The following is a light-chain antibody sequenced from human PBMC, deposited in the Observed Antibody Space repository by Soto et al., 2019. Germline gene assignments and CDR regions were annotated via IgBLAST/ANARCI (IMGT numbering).Light chain of an antibody. V-gene: IGKV1-9*01. J-gene: IGKJ4*01. CDR1: QGISSY. Sequence: IQLTQSPSSLSASVGDRVTITCRASQGISSYLAWYQQKPGKAPKLLIYAASTLQSGVPSRFSGSGSGTDFTLTISSLQPEDFATYYCQQLNSYPRGLTFGGGTKV. CDR2: AAS. CDR3: QQLNSYPRGLT.